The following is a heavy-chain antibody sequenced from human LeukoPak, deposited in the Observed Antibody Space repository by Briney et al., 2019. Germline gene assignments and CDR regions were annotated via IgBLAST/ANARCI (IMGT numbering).Heavy chain of an antibody. CDR2: INPNSGGT. CDR3: ARGGTRSAGTVVPAAAFDI. Sequence: ASVKVSCKASGYAFTGYYMHWVRQAPGQGLEWMGWINPNSGGTNYAQKFQGWVTMTRDTSISTAYMELSSLRSEDTAVYYCARGGTRSAGTVVPAAAFDIWGQGTMVTVSS. J-gene: IGHJ3*02. V-gene: IGHV1-2*04. D-gene: IGHD4-23*01. CDR1: GYAFTGYY.